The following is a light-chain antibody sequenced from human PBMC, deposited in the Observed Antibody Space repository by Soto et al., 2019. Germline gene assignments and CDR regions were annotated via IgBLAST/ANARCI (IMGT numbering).Light chain of an antibody. CDR1: HDITSY. J-gene: IGKJ3*01. V-gene: IGKV1-33*01. Sequence: DIQMTQSPSSLSASVGDRVTITCQASHDITSYLNWYQHKPGKAPQLLIYDASILEAGVPSRFSGSGSGTDFTFTISRLQHEDVATYYCQKCDYLPIFGPGTTVDLK. CDR3: QKCDYLPI. CDR2: DAS.